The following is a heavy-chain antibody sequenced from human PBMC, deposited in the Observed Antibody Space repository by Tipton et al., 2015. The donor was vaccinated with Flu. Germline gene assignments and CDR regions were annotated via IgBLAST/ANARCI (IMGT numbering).Heavy chain of an antibody. CDR1: GYTFTSYY. J-gene: IGHJ4*02. V-gene: IGHV1-46*01. CDR2: ITPTDGST. D-gene: IGHD3-3*01. CDR3: AREESGGAIDY. Sequence: QSGPEVKKPGASVKVSCKASGYTFTSYYIHWVRQAPGQGLEWMGIITPTDGSTTYAQKFQGRVTMTRDTSISTAYMELSRLRSDDTAVYYCAREESGGAIDYWGQGTLVTVSS.